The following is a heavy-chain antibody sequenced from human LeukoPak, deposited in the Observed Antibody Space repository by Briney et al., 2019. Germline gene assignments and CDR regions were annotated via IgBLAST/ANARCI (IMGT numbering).Heavy chain of an antibody. J-gene: IGHJ4*02. CDR2: ISSSSSTI. D-gene: IGHD3-3*01. CDR3: ARGAWRGYDFWSGQIDY. V-gene: IGHV3-48*01. Sequence: GGSLRLSCAASGFTFSSYSMNWVRQAPGKGLEWVSYISSSSSTIYYVDSVKGRFTISRDNAKNSLYLQMNSLRAEDTAVYYCARGAWRGYDFWSGQIDYWGQGTLVTVSS. CDR1: GFTFSSYS.